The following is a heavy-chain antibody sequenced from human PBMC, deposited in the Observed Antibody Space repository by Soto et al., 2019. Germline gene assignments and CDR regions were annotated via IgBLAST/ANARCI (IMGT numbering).Heavy chain of an antibody. CDR1: GYTFTSYY. Sequence: ASVKVSCKASGYTFTSYYMHWVRQAPGQGPEWMGIISPSGGSTSYAQKFQGRVTMTRDTSTSTVYMELSSLRSEDTAVYYCARGGVGGPGTFDIWGQGTMVTVSS. D-gene: IGHD1-26*01. J-gene: IGHJ3*02. V-gene: IGHV1-46*01. CDR3: ARGGVGGPGTFDI. CDR2: ISPSGGST.